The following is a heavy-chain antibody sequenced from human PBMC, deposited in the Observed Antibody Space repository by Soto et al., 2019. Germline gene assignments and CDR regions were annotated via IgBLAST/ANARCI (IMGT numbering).Heavy chain of an antibody. CDR1: GFTFSSYW. CDR3: AREVADYGDYLIDY. D-gene: IGHD4-17*01. CDR2: IKQDGSEK. J-gene: IGHJ4*02. V-gene: IGHV3-7*01. Sequence: GGSLRLSCAASGFTFSSYWMSWVRQAPGKGLEWVANIKQDGSEKYYVDSVKGRFTISRDNAKNSLYLQMNSLRAEDTAVYYCAREVADYGDYLIDYWGQGTLVTVSS.